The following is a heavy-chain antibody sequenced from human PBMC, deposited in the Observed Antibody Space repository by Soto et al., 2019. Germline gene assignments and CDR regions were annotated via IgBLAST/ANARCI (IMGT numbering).Heavy chain of an antibody. CDR1: GFTFSSYS. CDR3: ARVWAYVFGSGYRNYYYYYMDI. J-gene: IGHJ6*03. D-gene: IGHD3-3*01. CDR2: ISSSSSYI. V-gene: IGHV3-21*01. Sequence: GGSLRLSCAASGFTFSSYSMNWVRQAPGKGLEWVSSISSSSSYIYYADSVKVRFTISRDNAKNSLYLQMNSLRAEDTAVYYCARVWAYVFGSGYRNYYYYYMDIWGKGTTVTV.